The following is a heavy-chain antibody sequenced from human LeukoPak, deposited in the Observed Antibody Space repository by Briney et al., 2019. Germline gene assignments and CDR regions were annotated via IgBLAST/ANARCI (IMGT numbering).Heavy chain of an antibody. J-gene: IGHJ5*02. D-gene: IGHD3-9*01. CDR2: IYTSGGT. Sequence: SETLSLTCTVSGGSISSGSYYWSWIRQPAGKGLEWIGRIYTSGGTNYNPSLKSRVTISVDTSKNQFSLKLSSVTAADTAVYYCARDLPTLRYFDWRGGWFDPWGQGTLVTVSS. CDR1: GGSISSGSYY. V-gene: IGHV4-61*02. CDR3: ARDLPTLRYFDWRGGWFDP.